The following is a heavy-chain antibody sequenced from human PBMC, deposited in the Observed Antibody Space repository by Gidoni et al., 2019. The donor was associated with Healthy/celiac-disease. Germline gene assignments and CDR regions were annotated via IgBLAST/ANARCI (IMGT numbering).Heavy chain of an antibody. CDR1: GYSFTSYW. J-gene: IGHJ2*01. Sequence: EVQLVQSGAELKKPVESLKISCMGSGYSFTSYWIGWVRQMPGKGLEWRGIIYHGDSDTRYSPYFQGQVTISADKSISTAYLQWSSLKASDTARYYCARHRSSSWYNWYFDLWGRGTLVTVSS. CDR2: IYHGDSDT. V-gene: IGHV5-51*01. D-gene: IGHD6-13*01. CDR3: ARHRSSSWYNWYFDL.